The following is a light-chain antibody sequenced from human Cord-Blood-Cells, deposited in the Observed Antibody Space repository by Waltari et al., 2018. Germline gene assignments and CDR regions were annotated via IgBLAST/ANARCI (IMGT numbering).Light chain of an antibody. CDR1: QGIISW. CDR3: QQANSYPYT. V-gene: IGKV1-12*01. CDR2: AAS. J-gene: IGKJ2*01. Sequence: DIQLPQSPASVPASVRERVTITCRASQGIISWLAWYQQKPGKAPKLLIYAASSLQSGVPSRFSGSGSGTDFTLTISSLQPEDFATYYCQQANSYPYTFGQGTKLEIK.